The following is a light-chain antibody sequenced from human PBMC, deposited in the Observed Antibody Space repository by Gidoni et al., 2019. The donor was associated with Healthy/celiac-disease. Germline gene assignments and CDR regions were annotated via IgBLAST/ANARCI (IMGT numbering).Light chain of an antibody. CDR3: QQYGSSFT. Sequence: EIVLTQSPGTLSLSPGARATLSCRASQCVSSSYLAWYQQKPGQAPRRLIYGASSRATGLPDSFSGSGSVTDFTLTISRLSPEDFAVYYCQQYGSSFTFXPXTKVDIK. J-gene: IGKJ3*01. CDR2: GAS. V-gene: IGKV3-20*01. CDR1: QCVSSSY.